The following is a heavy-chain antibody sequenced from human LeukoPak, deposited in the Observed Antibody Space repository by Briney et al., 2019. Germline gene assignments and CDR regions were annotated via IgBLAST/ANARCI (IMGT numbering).Heavy chain of an antibody. D-gene: IGHD5-12*01. CDR2: IFYSGST. Sequence: SETLSLTCTVSSGSISTSNYYWGWVRQPPGKALEWIGNIFYSGSTYYSPSLKSRVTISLDTSRNQFSLKLNSVTAADTAVYYCARTNSGYESDAFDIWGQGTMVTVSS. J-gene: IGHJ3*02. CDR1: SGSISTSNYY. V-gene: IGHV4-39*07. CDR3: ARTNSGYESDAFDI.